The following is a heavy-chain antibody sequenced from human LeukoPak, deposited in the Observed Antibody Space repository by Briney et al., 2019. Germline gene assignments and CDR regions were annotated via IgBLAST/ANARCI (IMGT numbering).Heavy chain of an antibody. CDR2: IYSGGST. J-gene: IGHJ6*02. CDR3: AREVTTIYYYYGMDV. D-gene: IGHD4-11*01. CDR1: GFTVSSNY. V-gene: IGHV3-66*01. Sequence: GGFLRLSCAASGFTVSSNYMSWVRQAPGKGLEWVPVIYSGGSTYYADSVKGRFTISRDNSKNTLYLQMNSLRAEDTAVYYCAREVTTIYYYYGMDVWGQGTTVTVSS.